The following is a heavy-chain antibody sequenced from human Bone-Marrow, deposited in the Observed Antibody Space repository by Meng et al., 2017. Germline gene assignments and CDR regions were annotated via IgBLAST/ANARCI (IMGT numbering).Heavy chain of an antibody. CDR1: GYTFPDYW. V-gene: IGHV1-2*06. CDR2: INPKSGDT. J-gene: IGHJ4*02. Sequence: QVQLVQSGAEVKKPGASVKVPCKASGYTFPDYWLHWVRRAPGQGLEWMGRINPKSGDTHYAQRFQGRVTMTGDTSISTAYMELSGLRSDDTAMYYCARDEDISAAGKLFSDYWGQGTLVTVSS. CDR3: ARDEDISAAGKLFSDY. D-gene: IGHD6-13*01.